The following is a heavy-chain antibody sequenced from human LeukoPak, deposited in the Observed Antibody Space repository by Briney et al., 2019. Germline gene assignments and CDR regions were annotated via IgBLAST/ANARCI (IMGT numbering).Heavy chain of an antibody. CDR2: IYPGDSDT. D-gene: IGHD2-2*01. J-gene: IGHJ4*02. V-gene: IGHV5-51*01. CDR1: GYSFTSYW. Sequence: GESLKISCKGSGYSFTSYWVGWVRQMPGKGLEWMGIIYPGDSDTRYSPSFQGQVTISADKSISTAYLQWSSLKASDTAMYYCARGALGYCSSTSCYNFDYWGQGTLVTVS. CDR3: ARGALGYCSSTSCYNFDY.